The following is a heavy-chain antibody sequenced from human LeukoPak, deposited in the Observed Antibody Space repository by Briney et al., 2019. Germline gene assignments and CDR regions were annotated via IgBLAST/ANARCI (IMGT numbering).Heavy chain of an antibody. Sequence: GGSLRLSCAASGFTFNNAWMAWVRQAPGKGLEWVGHIKSKSDGGTTDYAAPVKGRFTISRDDSKNTLYLQMNSLKIEDTAVYYCTTDSFTVKVPTAKAPWGQGTLVTVSS. J-gene: IGHJ1*01. CDR1: GFTFNNAW. V-gene: IGHV3-15*01. CDR3: TTDSFTVKVPTAKAP. D-gene: IGHD2-2*01. CDR2: IKSKSDGGTT.